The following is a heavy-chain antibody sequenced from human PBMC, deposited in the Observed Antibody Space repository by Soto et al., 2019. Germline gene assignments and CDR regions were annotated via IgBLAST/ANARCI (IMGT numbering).Heavy chain of an antibody. Sequence: GGSLRLSCAASGFTFSSYGMHWVRQAPGKGLEWVAVISYDGSNKYYADSVKGRFTISRDNSKNTLYLQMNSLRAEDTAVYYCAKLYYDFWSGYPNYYYYGMDVWGQGTTVTVSS. CDR2: ISYDGSNK. V-gene: IGHV3-30*18. J-gene: IGHJ6*02. CDR3: AKLYYDFWSGYPNYYYYGMDV. CDR1: GFTFSSYG. D-gene: IGHD3-3*01.